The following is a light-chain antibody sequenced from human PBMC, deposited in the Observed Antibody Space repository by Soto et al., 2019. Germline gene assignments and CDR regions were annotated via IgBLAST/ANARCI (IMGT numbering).Light chain of an antibody. CDR1: QSISRW. J-gene: IGKJ1*01. V-gene: IGKV1-5*01. CDR3: QHYTSQLQT. Sequence: SDHVGDRVTITCRASQSISRWLAWYQQRPGKAPKLLTYDASSLESGVPSRVSGRGSGTDFTLSISSLQPDDSTTYYSQHYTSQLQTFGQGTKVDI. CDR2: DAS.